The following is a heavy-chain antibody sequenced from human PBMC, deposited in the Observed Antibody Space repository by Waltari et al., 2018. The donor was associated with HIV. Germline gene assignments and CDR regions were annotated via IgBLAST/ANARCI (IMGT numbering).Heavy chain of an antibody. CDR2: IYYSGST. CDR3: ARLIQGVIVGY. CDR1: GGSISSSSYY. J-gene: IGHJ4*02. V-gene: IGHV4-39*01. D-gene: IGHD3-10*01. Sequence: QLQLQESGPGLVKPSETLSLTCTVSGGSISSSSYYWGWIRQPPGKGLEWIGSIYYSGSTYYNPSLKSRVTISVDTSKNQFSLKLSSVTAADTAVYYCARLIQGVIVGYWGQGTLVTVSS.